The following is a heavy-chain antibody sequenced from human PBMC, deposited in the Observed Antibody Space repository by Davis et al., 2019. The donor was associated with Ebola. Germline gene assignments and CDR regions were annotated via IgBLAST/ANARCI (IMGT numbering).Heavy chain of an antibody. CDR3: ARETDAFDI. CDR1: GITLSSYS. CDR2: ISGYSSTI. J-gene: IGHJ3*02. V-gene: IGHV3-48*01. Sequence: GESLKISCAASGITLSSYSMNWVRQAPGKGLEWVSYISGYSSTISYADSVKGRFTISRDNSKNTLYLQMNSLRAEDTAVYYCARETDAFDIWSQGTMVTVS.